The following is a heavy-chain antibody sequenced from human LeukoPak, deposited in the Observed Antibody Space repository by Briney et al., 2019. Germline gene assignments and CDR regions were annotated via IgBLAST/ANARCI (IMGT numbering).Heavy chain of an antibody. J-gene: IGHJ5*02. Sequence: GASVKVSCKASGYIFTAYHMHWVRQAPGQGLEWMGWINPYSGGTKYALKFQGRVTLTTDTSIGTAYMDLSRLTSDDTAVYYCAREGCSTSNCHVIGDDKWFDPWGQGTLVTVSS. CDR3: AREGCSTSNCHVIGDDKWFDP. D-gene: IGHD2-2*01. CDR2: INPYSGGT. CDR1: GYIFTAYH. V-gene: IGHV1-2*02.